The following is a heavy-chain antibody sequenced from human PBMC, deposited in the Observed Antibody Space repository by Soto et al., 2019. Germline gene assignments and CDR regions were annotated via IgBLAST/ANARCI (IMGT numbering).Heavy chain of an antibody. D-gene: IGHD1-20*01. CDR3: ARLTGTTAYFDY. V-gene: IGHV3-53*01. Sequence: GGSLRLSCAASGFTVSSNYMSWVRQAPGKGLEWVSVIYSGGSTYYADSVKGRFTISRDNSKNTLYLQMNSLRAEDTAVYYCARLTGTTAYFDYWGQGTLVTVSS. CDR2: IYSGGST. J-gene: IGHJ4*02. CDR1: GFTVSSNY.